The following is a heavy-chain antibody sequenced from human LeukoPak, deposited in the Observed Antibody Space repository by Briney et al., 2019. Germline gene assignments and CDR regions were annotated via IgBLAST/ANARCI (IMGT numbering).Heavy chain of an antibody. CDR3: AKTDSSSWSPRAVEPFDY. J-gene: IGHJ4*02. CDR2: ISGSGGST. Sequence: GGSLRLSCAASGFTFSSYAMSWVRQAPGKGLEWVSAISGSGGSTYYADSVKGRFTISRDNSKNTLYLQMNSLRAEDTAVYYCAKTDSSSWSPRAVEPFDYWGQGTLVTVSS. D-gene: IGHD6-13*01. V-gene: IGHV3-23*01. CDR1: GFTFSSYA.